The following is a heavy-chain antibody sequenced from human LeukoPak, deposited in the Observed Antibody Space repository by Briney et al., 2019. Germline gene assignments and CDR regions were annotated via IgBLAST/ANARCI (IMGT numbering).Heavy chain of an antibody. J-gene: IGHJ2*01. CDR3: ARRSGSYWYFDL. V-gene: IGHV4-59*08. D-gene: IGHD1-26*01. Sequence: SETLSLTCTVSGGSISSNYWNWIRQPPGKGLEWVGHIHYSGSTNYNPSLKSRVTISLDTSKNQFSLKLSSVTAAGTAVYYCARRSGSYWYFDLWGRGTLVTVSS. CDR2: IHYSGST. CDR1: GGSISSNY.